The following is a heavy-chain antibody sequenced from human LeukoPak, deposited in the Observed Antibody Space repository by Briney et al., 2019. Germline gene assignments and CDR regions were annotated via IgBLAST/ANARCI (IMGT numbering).Heavy chain of an antibody. V-gene: IGHV3-30*04. CDR1: GFTFSTYA. J-gene: IGHJ4*02. CDR2: VTSNGRTK. D-gene: IGHD2-21*01. CDR3: ARIFSAYLYCFDY. Sequence: GGSLRLSCAASGFTFSTYAMHWVRQAPGKGLEWVGLVTSNGRTKYYADSVKGRFTVSRDDSKNTLYLQMNSLGAEDTAVYYCARIFSAYLYCFDYWGQGTLVTVSS.